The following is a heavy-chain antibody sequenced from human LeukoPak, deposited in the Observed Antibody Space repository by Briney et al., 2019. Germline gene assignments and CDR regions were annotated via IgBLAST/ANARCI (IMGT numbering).Heavy chain of an antibody. V-gene: IGHV1-8*01. CDR2: MNPNSGNT. Sequence: ASVKVSRKASGYTFTGYNINWVRPATGQRLEWMGWMNPNSGNTGYAQKFQGRVTMTRNTSISTAYMELSSLRSEDTAVYYGARVRRGVIFLWGQGTLVTVSS. J-gene: IGHJ4*02. CDR3: ARVRRGVIFL. CDR1: GYTFTGYN. D-gene: IGHD3-10*01.